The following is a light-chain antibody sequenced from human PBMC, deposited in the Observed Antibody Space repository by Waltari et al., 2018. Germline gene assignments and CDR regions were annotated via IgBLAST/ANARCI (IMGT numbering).Light chain of an antibody. Sequence: DIQMTQSPSSLSASVGESVTITCRASQSISSYLNWYQQKPGKAPKLLIYAASSLQIGVPSRFSGSGSGTDFTLSVSSLQPEDFATYYCQQSYSTPPTFGQGTKVEIK. V-gene: IGKV1-39*01. CDR1: QSISSY. CDR3: QQSYSTPPT. CDR2: AAS. J-gene: IGKJ1*01.